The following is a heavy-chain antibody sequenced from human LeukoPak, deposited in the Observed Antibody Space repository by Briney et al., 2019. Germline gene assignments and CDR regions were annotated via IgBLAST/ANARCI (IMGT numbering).Heavy chain of an antibody. J-gene: IGHJ4*02. CDR1: GYTFTRYG. D-gene: IGHD3-9*01. V-gene: IGHV1-18*01. Sequence: ASVKVSCKASGYTFTRYGISWVRQAPGQGLEWMGWISAYNGNTNYAQKLQGRVTMTTDTSTSTAYMELRSLRSDDTAVYYCARDRHAYYDILTGYASYFEYWGQGALVTVSS. CDR3: ARDRHAYYDILTGYASYFEY. CDR2: ISAYNGNT.